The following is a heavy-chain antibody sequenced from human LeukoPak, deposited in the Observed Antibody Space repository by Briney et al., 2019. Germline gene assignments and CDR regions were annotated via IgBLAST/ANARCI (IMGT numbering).Heavy chain of an antibody. CDR2: IKQDGSEK. V-gene: IGHV3-7*01. Sequence: GGSLRLSCAASGFTFSSYWMTWVRQALGKGLEGGAIIKQDGSEKYYVDSVKGRFTISRENAKTSLFLQMSSLRAEDTAVYYCAGDSGWLFRYWGQGTLVTISS. CDR3: AGDSGWLFRY. D-gene: IGHD3-9*01. CDR1: GFTFSSYW. J-gene: IGHJ4*02.